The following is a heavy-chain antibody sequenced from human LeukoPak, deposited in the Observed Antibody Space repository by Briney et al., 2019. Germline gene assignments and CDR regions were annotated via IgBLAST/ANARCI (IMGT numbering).Heavy chain of an antibody. CDR3: VNGHYADYA. CDR1: DGSFSGYY. J-gene: IGHJ4*02. Sequence: SETLSLTCAVYDGSFSGYYWSWIRQPPGKGLEWIGEINHSGSTNYNPSLKSRVTISLDTSKSQFSLKVRYVTAADTAVYYCVNGHYADYARGQGTLVTVSS. CDR2: INHSGST. D-gene: IGHD4-17*01. V-gene: IGHV4-34*01.